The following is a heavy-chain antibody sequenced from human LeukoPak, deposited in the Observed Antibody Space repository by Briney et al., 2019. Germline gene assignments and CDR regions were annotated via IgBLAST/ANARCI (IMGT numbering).Heavy chain of an antibody. CDR2: IYPADSDT. D-gene: IGHD3-10*01. Sequence: GESLKISCKGSGYSFSTYWIGWVRPMPGKGLEWMGIIYPADSDTRYSPSFQGQVTISADKSITTAYLQWSSLKASDTAMYYCARRGWFGELSSDIWGQGTMVTVSS. J-gene: IGHJ3*02. V-gene: IGHV5-51*01. CDR1: GYSFSTYW. CDR3: ARRGWFGELSSDI.